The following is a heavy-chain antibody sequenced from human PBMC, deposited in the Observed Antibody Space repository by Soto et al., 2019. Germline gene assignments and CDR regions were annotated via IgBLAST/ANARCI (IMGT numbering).Heavy chain of an antibody. CDR3: AKDRAHVEGLLFGNYGMDV. CDR1: GFTFSSYG. CDR2: ISYDGSNK. J-gene: IGHJ6*02. D-gene: IGHD3-3*01. V-gene: IGHV3-30*18. Sequence: PGGSLRLSCAASGFTFSSYGMHWVRQAPGKGLEWVAVISYDGSNKYYADSVKGRFTISRDNSKNTLYLQMNSLRAEDTAVYYCAKDRAHVEGLLFGNYGMDVWGQGTTVTVYS.